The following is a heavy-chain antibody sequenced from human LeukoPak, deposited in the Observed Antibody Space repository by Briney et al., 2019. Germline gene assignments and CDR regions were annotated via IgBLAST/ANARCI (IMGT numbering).Heavy chain of an antibody. J-gene: IGHJ5*02. V-gene: IGHV4-59*08. CDR3: AGKGTIAFDP. CDR2: IYYSGST. Sequence: PSETLSLTCTVSGGSISSYYWSWIRQPPGKGLEWIGYIYYSGSTNYNPSLKSRVTISVDTSKNQFPLKLSSVTAADTAVYYCAGKGTIAFDPWGQGTLVTVSS. CDR1: GGSISSYY. D-gene: IGHD3-9*01.